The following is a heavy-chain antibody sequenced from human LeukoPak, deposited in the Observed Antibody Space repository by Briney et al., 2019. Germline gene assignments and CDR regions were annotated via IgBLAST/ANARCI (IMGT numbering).Heavy chain of an antibody. Sequence: SETLSLTCTVSGGSISSYYWSWIRQPPGKGLEWIGYIYYSGSTNYNPSLKSRVTISVDTSKNQFSLKLSSVTAADTAVYYCARNSYRSSTRWYFDPWGRGTLVTVSS. V-gene: IGHV4-59*01. J-gene: IGHJ2*01. CDR1: GGSISSYY. CDR2: IYYSGST. CDR3: ARNSYRSSTRWYFDP. D-gene: IGHD6-13*01.